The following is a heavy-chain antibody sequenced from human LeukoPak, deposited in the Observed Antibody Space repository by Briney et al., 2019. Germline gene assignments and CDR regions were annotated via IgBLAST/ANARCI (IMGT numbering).Heavy chain of an antibody. CDR2: MNPNSGNT. CDR3: AREGLLWFGELSENGMDV. V-gene: IGHV1-8*02. CDR1: GYTFTSYG. J-gene: IGHJ6*02. Sequence: ASVKVSCKASGYTFTSYGINWVRQATGQGLEWMGWMNPNSGNTGYAQKFQGRVTMTRNTSISTAYMELSSLRSEDTAVYYCAREGLLWFGELSENGMDVWGQGTTVTVSS. D-gene: IGHD3-10*01.